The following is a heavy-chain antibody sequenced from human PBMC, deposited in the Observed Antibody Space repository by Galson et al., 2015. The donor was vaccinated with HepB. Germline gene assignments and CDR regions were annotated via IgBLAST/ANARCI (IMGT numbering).Heavy chain of an antibody. Sequence: VKVSCKASGYKFTSYYMHWVRQAPGQELEWMGIINPSGGSTDYAQKFRGRLTMTRDTSTSTVFMELSSLRSEDTAVYHCARGVLLWDGPDYWGQGTLVTVSS. CDR3: ARGVLLWDGPDY. CDR1: GYKFTSYY. J-gene: IGHJ4*02. CDR2: INPSGGST. D-gene: IGHD3-10*01. V-gene: IGHV1-46*01.